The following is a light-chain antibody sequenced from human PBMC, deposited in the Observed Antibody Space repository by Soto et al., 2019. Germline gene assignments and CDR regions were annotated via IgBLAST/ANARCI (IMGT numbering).Light chain of an antibody. J-gene: IGKJ3*01. Sequence: IQMTQSPSSLSASVGARVTLTCQASHDIRDHLNWYQQKPGKPPKLLIYDASNLQTGVPSRFSGSGSGTDFNFTISSLQPEDIATYFCHQYDNLSQTFGPGTKVDIK. CDR2: DAS. V-gene: IGKV1-33*01. CDR3: HQYDNLSQT. CDR1: HDIRDH.